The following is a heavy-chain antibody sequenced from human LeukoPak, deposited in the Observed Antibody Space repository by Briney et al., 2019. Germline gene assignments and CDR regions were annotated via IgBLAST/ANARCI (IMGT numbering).Heavy chain of an antibody. Sequence: GASVKVSCKASGGTFSNYAISWVRQAPGQGLEWMGGIIPMFGTINYGQKFQGRVTITADESTSTAYMELSSLRSEDTAVYYCARGRWTDVARGSYYFDYWGQGTLVSVSS. D-gene: IGHD3-10*01. CDR1: GGTFSNYA. CDR3: ARGRWTDVARGSYYFDY. V-gene: IGHV1-69*13. CDR2: IIPMFGTI. J-gene: IGHJ4*02.